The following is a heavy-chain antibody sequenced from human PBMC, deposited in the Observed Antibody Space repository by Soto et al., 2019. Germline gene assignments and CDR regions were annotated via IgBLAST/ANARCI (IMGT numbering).Heavy chain of an antibody. Sequence: SVKVSFKASGYTFTSCGISWVRQAPGQGLEWMGWISAYNGKTNCAQKLQGRVTMTTDTSTSTAYLELRSLRSYDTAVYYCARKYYDILNGYYYGMDVWGQATTVTVSS. CDR3: ARKYYDILNGYYYGMDV. V-gene: IGHV1-18*01. J-gene: IGHJ6*02. D-gene: IGHD3-9*01. CDR2: ISAYNGKT. CDR1: GYTFTSCG.